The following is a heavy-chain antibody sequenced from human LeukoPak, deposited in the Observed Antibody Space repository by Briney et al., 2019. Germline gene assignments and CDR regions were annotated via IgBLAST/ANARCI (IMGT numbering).Heavy chain of an antibody. CDR1: GFTLTDHY. D-gene: IGHD6-19*01. Sequence: ASMKVSCKSSGFTLTDHYIHWERLAPGQGLEWMGYIGPHSTFTSSPQEFQGRVAMTRNASTSTAYMELRDLTIDDTAVYYCGKGSTGWSRDPWGQGTLVTVSS. J-gene: IGHJ5*02. CDR2: IGPHSTFT. V-gene: IGHV1-2*02. CDR3: GKGSTGWSRDP.